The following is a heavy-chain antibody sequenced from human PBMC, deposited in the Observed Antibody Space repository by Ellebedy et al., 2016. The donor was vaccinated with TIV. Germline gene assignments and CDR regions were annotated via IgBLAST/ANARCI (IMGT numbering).Heavy chain of an antibody. J-gene: IGHJ4*02. CDR1: GYTFTGYY. Sequence: AASVKVSCKASGYTFTGYYMHWVRQAPGQGLEWMGWINPNSGGTNYAQKFQGRVTMTRDTSISTAYMELSRLRSDDTAVYYCARARLDYYDSSVAFDYWGQGTLVTVSS. CDR3: ARARLDYYDSSVAFDY. D-gene: IGHD3-22*01. CDR2: INPNSGGT. V-gene: IGHV1-2*02.